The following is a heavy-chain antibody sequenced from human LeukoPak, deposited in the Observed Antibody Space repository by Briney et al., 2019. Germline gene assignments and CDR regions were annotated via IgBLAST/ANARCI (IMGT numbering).Heavy chain of an antibody. CDR2: IKYDGGEK. Sequence: GGSLRLSCAASGLTFSSYWMTWVRQAPGKGLEWVANIKYDGGEKYYVDSVKGRFTISRDNAKNSLYLQMNSLRAEDTAVYYCARGRSTDYWGQGTLVTVSS. CDR3: ARGRSTDY. V-gene: IGHV3-7*01. CDR1: GLTFSSYW. J-gene: IGHJ4*02. D-gene: IGHD5-24*01.